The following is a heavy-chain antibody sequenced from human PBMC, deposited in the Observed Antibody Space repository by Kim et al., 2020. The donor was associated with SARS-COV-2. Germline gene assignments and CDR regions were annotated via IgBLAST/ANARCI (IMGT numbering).Heavy chain of an antibody. CDR3: AKDFGRGWFDP. CDR2: IYSGGSST. V-gene: IGHV3-23*03. Sequence: GGSLRLSCAASGFTFSSYAMSWVRQAPGKGLEWVSVIYSGGSSTYYADSVKGRFTISRDNSKNTLYLQMNSLRAEDTAVYYCAKDFGRGWFDPWGQGTLVTVSS. D-gene: IGHD3-10*01. CDR1: GFTFSSYA. J-gene: IGHJ5*02.